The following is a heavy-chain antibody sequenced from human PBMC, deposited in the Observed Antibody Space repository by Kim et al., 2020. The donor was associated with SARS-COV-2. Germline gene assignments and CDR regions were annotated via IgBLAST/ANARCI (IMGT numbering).Heavy chain of an antibody. CDR2: ST. CDR3: ARSIDYMDV. J-gene: IGHJ6*03. D-gene: IGHD6-6*01. Sequence: STNYNPSHKSRVTISVDTSKNQFSLKLSSVTAADTAVYYCARSIDYMDVWGKGTTVTVSS. V-gene: IGHV4-34*01.